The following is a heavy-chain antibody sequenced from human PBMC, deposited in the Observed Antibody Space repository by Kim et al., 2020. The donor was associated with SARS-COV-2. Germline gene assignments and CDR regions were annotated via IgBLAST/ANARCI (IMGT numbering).Heavy chain of an antibody. CDR3: AKYCNGGSCYGDY. Sequence: YADSAVKDRLTISRDNSKNTLFLQMSSLRAEDTAVYYCAKYCNGGSCYGDYWGQGTLVTVSS. D-gene: IGHD2-15*01. V-gene: IGHV3-23*01. J-gene: IGHJ4*02.